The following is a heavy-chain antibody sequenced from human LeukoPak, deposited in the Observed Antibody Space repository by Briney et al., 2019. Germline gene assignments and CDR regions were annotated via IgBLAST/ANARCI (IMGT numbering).Heavy chain of an antibody. CDR3: ARGRGPLGTRAPLDAFDI. V-gene: IGHV1-69*13. D-gene: IGHD1-14*01. Sequence: GASVKVSCKASGGTFSSYAISWVRQAPGQGLECMGGTIPIFGTANYAQKFQGRVTITADESTSTAYMELSSLRSEDTAVYYCARGRGPLGTRAPLDAFDIWGQGTMVTVSS. CDR2: TIPIFGTA. CDR1: GGTFSSYA. J-gene: IGHJ3*02.